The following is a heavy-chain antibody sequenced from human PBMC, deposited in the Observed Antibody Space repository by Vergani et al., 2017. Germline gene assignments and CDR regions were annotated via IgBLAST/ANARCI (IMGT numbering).Heavy chain of an antibody. CDR2: IWYDGSNK. CDR1: GFTFSSYG. CDR3: AKDGDIGPTYYFDY. D-gene: IGHD5-12*01. J-gene: IGHJ4*02. Sequence: QVQLVESGGGVVQPGRSLRLSCAASGFTFSSYGMHWVRQAPGKGLEWVAVIWYDGSNKYYADSVKGRFTISRDNSKNTLYLQMNSLRAEDTAVYHCAKDGDIGPTYYFDYWGQGTLVTVSS. V-gene: IGHV3-33*06.